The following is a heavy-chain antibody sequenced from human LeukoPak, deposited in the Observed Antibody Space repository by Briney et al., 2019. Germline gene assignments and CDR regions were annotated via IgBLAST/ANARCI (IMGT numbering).Heavy chain of an antibody. V-gene: IGHV4-34*01. CDR3: ASYYGGNFYFDY. CDR2: INHSGST. D-gene: IGHD4-23*01. Sequence: SQTLSLTCAVYGGSFSGYYWSWIRQPPGEGLEWIGEINHSGSTNYNPSLKSRVTISVDTSKNQFSLKLSSVTAADTAVYYCASYYGGNFYFDYWGQGTLVTVSS. J-gene: IGHJ4*02. CDR1: GGSFSGYY.